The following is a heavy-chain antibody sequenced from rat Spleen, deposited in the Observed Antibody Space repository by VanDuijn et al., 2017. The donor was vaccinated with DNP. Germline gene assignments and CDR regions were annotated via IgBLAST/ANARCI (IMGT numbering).Heavy chain of an antibody. Sequence: EVKFVESGGGLVQPGRSLKLSCVVFGFNFNDNWMGWVRQAPGKGLEWIGEINKDSTIINYTPSLKDKFTMSRDNAQNTLYLQMTKLGSEDTAIYYCGRNNYYAMDAWGQGTSVTVSS. CDR1: GFNFNDNW. CDR2: INKDSTII. V-gene: IGHV4-2*01. J-gene: IGHJ4*01. D-gene: IGHD1-10*01. CDR3: GRNNYYAMDA.